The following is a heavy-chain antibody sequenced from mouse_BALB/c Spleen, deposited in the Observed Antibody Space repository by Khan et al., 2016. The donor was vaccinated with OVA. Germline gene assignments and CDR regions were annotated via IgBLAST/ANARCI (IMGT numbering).Heavy chain of an antibody. D-gene: IGHD1-1*01. CDR3: ARLAYYDNSEAFAY. Sequence: EVELVESGGDLVKTGGSLKLSCAASGFTFSTYGMSWVRQTPDKRLEWVATINSGGHYTYYIDSVKGRFTISRDNAKNFLYLQMTSLRSEDTAMYYCARLAYYDNSEAFAYWGQGTLVTVSA. CDR2: INSGGHYT. CDR1: GFTFSTYG. V-gene: IGHV5-6*01. J-gene: IGHJ3*01.